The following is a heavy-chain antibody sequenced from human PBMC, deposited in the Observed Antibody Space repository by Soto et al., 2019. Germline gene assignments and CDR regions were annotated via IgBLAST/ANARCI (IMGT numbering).Heavy chain of an antibody. D-gene: IGHD3-3*01. V-gene: IGHV4-59*01. CDR3: ARGDTIFGVTLGGMDV. CDR2: IYYSGST. Sequence: SETLSLTCTVSGGSISSYYWSWIRQPPGKGLEWIGYIYYSGSTNYNPSLKSRVAISVDTSKNQFSLKLSSVTAADTAVYYCARGDTIFGVTLGGMDVWGQGTTVTVSS. CDR1: GGSISSYY. J-gene: IGHJ6*02.